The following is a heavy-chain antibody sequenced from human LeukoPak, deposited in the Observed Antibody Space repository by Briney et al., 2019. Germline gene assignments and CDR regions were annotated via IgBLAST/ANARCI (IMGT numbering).Heavy chain of an antibody. CDR1: GFTFDDYA. V-gene: IGHV3-9*01. D-gene: IGHD4-23*01. J-gene: IGHJ3*02. CDR2: ISWSSGSI. Sequence: GGSLRLSCAASGFTFDDYAMHWVRQAPGKGVEWVSGISWSSGSIGYADSVKGRFTISRDNAKNSLYLQMNSLRAEDTALYYCAKDIYGGNSVRGAFDIWGQGTMVTVSS. CDR3: AKDIYGGNSVRGAFDI.